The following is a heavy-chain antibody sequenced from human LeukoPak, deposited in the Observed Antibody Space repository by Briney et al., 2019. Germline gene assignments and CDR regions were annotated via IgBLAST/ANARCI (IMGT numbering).Heavy chain of an antibody. J-gene: IGHJ4*02. D-gene: IGHD3-10*01. CDR3: ARLDYYGSGSLNDY. CDR1: GGSFSGYY. V-gene: IGHV4-34*01. Sequence: PSETLSLTCAVYGGSFSGYYWSWIRQPPGKGLEWIGEINHSGSTNYNPSLKSRVTISVDTSKNQFSLKLSSVTAADTAVYYCARLDYYGSGSLNDYWGRGTLVTVSS. CDR2: INHSGST.